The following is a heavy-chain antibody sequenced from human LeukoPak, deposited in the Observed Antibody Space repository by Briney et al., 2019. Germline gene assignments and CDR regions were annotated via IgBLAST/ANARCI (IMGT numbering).Heavy chain of an antibody. V-gene: IGHV4-4*09. CDR1: GGSISSYY. D-gene: IGHD3-22*01. Sequence: SETLSLTCTVSGGSISSYYWSWIRQPPGKGLEWIGYIYTSWSTNYNPSLKSRVTISVDTSKNQFSLKLSSVTAADTAVYYCARTLGYYDSSGSRYYYYYMDVWGKGTTVTVSS. J-gene: IGHJ6*03. CDR2: IYTSWST. CDR3: ARTLGYYDSSGSRYYYYYMDV.